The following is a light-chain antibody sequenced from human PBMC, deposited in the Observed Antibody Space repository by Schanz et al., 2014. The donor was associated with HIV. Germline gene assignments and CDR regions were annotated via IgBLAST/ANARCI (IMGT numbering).Light chain of an antibody. CDR3: SSLSTSGAPL. J-gene: IGLJ1*01. Sequence: SALTQPASVSGSPGQSITFSCTGTNNDIGSYTYVSWYQQHPDKAPKLVVYGVFDRPSGVSNRFSGSKSGNTASLTIYDLQREDEADYYCSSLSTSGAPLFGTGTKLTVL. V-gene: IGLV2-14*03. CDR2: GVF. CDR1: NNDIGSYTY.